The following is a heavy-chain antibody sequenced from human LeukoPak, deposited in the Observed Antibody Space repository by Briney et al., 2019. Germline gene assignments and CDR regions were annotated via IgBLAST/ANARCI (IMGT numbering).Heavy chain of an antibody. CDR1: GYTFTSYY. V-gene: IGHV1-46*01. CDR2: INPSGGST. CDR3: ARVGGYDSSGYYSWFDH. J-gene: IGHJ5*02. D-gene: IGHD3-22*01. Sequence: ASVTVSCKVSGYTFTSYYMHWVRQAPGQGLEWMGIINPSGGSTSYAQKFQGRVTMTRDTSTSTVYMELSSLRSEDTAVYYCARVGGYDSSGYYSWFDHWGQGTLVTVSS.